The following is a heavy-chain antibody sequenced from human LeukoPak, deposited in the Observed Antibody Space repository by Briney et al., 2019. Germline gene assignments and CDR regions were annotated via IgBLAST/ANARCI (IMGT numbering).Heavy chain of an antibody. J-gene: IGHJ4*02. CDR1: GFTFSDHY. CDR2: IRYDGSNK. D-gene: IGHD1-1*01. V-gene: IGHV3-30*02. CDR3: ATAGTGTTDSYFDY. Sequence: GGSLRLSCAASGFTFSDHYMDWVRQAPGKGLEWVAFIRYDGSNKYYADSVKGRFTISRDNAKNSLYLQMNSLRAEDTAVYYCATAGTGTTDSYFDYWGQGTLVTVSS.